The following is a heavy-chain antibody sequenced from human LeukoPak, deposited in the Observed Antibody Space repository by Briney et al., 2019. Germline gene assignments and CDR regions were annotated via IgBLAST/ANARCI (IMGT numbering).Heavy chain of an antibody. Sequence: SETLSLTCTVSGGSISSYYWSWIRQPPGKGLEWIGYIYYSGSTNYNPSLKSRVTISVDTSKNQFSLKLSSVTAADTAVYYCARGRDGSGSFGFDPWGQGTLVTVSS. CDR3: ARGRDGSGSFGFDP. CDR1: GGSISSYY. V-gene: IGHV4-59*01. D-gene: IGHD3-10*01. CDR2: IYYSGST. J-gene: IGHJ5*02.